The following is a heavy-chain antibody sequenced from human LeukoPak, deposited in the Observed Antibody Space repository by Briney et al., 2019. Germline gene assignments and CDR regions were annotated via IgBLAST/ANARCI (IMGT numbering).Heavy chain of an antibody. CDR3: ARVSTGWHHYFDS. J-gene: IGHJ4*02. Sequence: ASVKVSCKASGYTFTNYYMHWVRQAPGQGLEWMGIINPSVGSTSYAQKFQGRVTMTRDTSTSTVYMELSSLRSEDTAVYYCARVSTGWHHYFDSWGQGTLVTVSS. V-gene: IGHV1-46*01. CDR2: INPSVGST. CDR1: GYTFTNYY. D-gene: IGHD2-8*02.